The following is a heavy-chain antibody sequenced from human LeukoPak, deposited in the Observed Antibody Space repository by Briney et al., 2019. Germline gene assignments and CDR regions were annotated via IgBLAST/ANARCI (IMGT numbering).Heavy chain of an antibody. D-gene: IGHD3-3*01. Sequence: PSETLSLTCAVYGGSFSGYYWSWIRQPPGKGLEWIGEINHSGSTNYNPSLKSRVTISVDTSKNQFSLKLSSVTAADTAVYYCARRGARFLEWSPQRSSWFDPWGQGTLVTVSS. CDR2: INHSGST. CDR1: GGSFSGYY. CDR3: ARRGARFLEWSPQRSSWFDP. J-gene: IGHJ5*02. V-gene: IGHV4-34*01.